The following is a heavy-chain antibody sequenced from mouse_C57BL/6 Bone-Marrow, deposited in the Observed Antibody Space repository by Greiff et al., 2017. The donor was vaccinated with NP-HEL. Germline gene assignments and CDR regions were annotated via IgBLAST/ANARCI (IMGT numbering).Heavy chain of an antibody. CDR3: ARGFAWFAY. J-gene: IGHJ3*01. V-gene: IGHV1-69*01. CDR2: IDPSDSYT. Sequence: QVQLQQPGAELVMPGASVKLSCKASGYTFTSYWMHWVKQRPGQGLEWIGEIDPSDSYTNYNQKFKGKSTLTVDKSSSPAYMQLSSLTSEDSAVYYCARGFAWFAYWGQGTLVTVSA. CDR1: GYTFTSYW.